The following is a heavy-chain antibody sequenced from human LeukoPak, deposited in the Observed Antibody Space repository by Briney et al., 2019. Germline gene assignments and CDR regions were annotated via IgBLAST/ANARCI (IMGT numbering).Heavy chain of an antibody. Sequence: PSETLSLTCTVSGGSISSYYWSWIRQPAGKGLEWIGRIYASGSTNYNPSLKSRVTMSVDTSKNQFSLKLSSVTAADTAVYYCARAKGSPGHRGKNWFDPWGQGTLVTVSS. J-gene: IGHJ5*02. CDR1: GGSISSYY. CDR2: IYASGST. D-gene: IGHD1-14*01. V-gene: IGHV4-4*07. CDR3: ARAKGSPGHRGKNWFDP.